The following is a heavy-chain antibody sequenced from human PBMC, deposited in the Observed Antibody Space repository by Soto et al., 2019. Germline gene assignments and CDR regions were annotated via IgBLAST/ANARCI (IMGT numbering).Heavy chain of an antibody. CDR1: GYTFTNFG. CDR2: ISAYNGNP. J-gene: IGHJ4*01. Sequence: QVQLVQSGAEVKKPGASVKVYCKASGYTFTNFGISWVRQAPGQGLVWMGWISAYNGNPNYSQKFQVRGTMTTVTSTRTAYMELRSLRSDVTAVLYFARGVTPIDYWGHGPLGSVS. CDR3: ARGVTPIDY. V-gene: IGHV1-18*01. D-gene: IGHD2-15*01.